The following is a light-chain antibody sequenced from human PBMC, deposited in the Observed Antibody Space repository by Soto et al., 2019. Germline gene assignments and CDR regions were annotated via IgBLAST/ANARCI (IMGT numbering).Light chain of an antibody. CDR2: GTS. Sequence: EGVLTQSPGTLSLSPGERVTLSCRASQSVSSRYLAWYQQKPGQAPRLVIYGTSIMATDIPDRFSGSGSGTDFTITISRLEPEDFAVYYCQQYGSSPLYTFGRGTKLEIK. CDR3: QQYGSSPLYT. J-gene: IGKJ2*01. CDR1: QSVSSRY. V-gene: IGKV3-20*01.